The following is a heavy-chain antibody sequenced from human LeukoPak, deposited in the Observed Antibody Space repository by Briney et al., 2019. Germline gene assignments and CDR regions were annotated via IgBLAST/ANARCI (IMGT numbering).Heavy chain of an antibody. Sequence: SETLSLTCTVSGGSISSSSYYWDWIRQPPGKGLEWIATFYYSGSTFYNPSLKSRVTISVGTSENQFSLELSSVTAADAAVYYCASRYSSSSGWFDPWGQGTLVTVSS. CDR1: GGSISSSSYY. CDR2: FYYSGST. D-gene: IGHD6-6*01. CDR3: ASRYSSSSGWFDP. V-gene: IGHV4-39*01. J-gene: IGHJ5*02.